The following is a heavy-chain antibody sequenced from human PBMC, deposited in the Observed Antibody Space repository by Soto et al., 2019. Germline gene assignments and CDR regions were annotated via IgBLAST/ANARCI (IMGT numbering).Heavy chain of an antibody. CDR2: IKQDGSEK. Sequence: GGSLRLSCAASGFTFSNYWMSWVRQAPGKGLEWVANIKQDGSEKYYMDSVKGRFTISRDNAKDSLYLQMNSLRAEDTAVYYCARDPYDYFWGSDDYWGKGTQVTVSS. V-gene: IGHV3-7*01. J-gene: IGHJ4*02. CDR3: ARDPYDYFWGSDDY. D-gene: IGHD3-16*01. CDR1: GFTFSNYW.